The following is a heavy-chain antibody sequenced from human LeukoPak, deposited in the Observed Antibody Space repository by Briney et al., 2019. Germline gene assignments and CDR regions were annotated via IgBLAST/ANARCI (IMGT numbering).Heavy chain of an antibody. CDR3: ASLEASGSYFDY. Sequence: GGSLRLSCAASGFTVSSNYMSWVRQAPGKGLEWVSVIYSGGSTYYADSVKGRFTISRDNSKNTLYLQMNSLRAEDTAVYYCASLEASGSYFDYWGQGTLVTVSS. V-gene: IGHV3-53*05. J-gene: IGHJ4*02. CDR1: GFTVSSNY. D-gene: IGHD1-26*01. CDR2: IYSGGST.